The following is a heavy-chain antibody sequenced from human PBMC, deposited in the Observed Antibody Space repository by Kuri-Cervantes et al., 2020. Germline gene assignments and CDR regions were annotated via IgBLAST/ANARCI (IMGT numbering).Heavy chain of an antibody. Sequence: GGSLRLSCAASGFTFSSYGMHWVRQAPGKGLEWVAVIWYDGSNKYYADSVKGRFTISRDNSKNTLFLQMSSLRVEDTAMYYCARDFDSSGKLGDYWGQGTLVTVSS. CDR2: IWYDGSNK. V-gene: IGHV3-33*01. CDR3: ARDFDSSGKLGDY. J-gene: IGHJ4*02. CDR1: GFTFSSYG. D-gene: IGHD3-22*01.